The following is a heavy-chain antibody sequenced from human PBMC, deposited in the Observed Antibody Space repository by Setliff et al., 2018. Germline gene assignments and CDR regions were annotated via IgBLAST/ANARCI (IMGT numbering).Heavy chain of an antibody. Sequence: PGGSLRLSCAASGFTFTNYWINWVRQAPGKGLEWVANIKQDGSDKYYVDSVKGRFTISRDNAKNSLYLQMNSLRVEDTAVYYCVTDPPFSGWSFDSWGQGTLVTVSS. CDR1: GFTFTNYW. D-gene: IGHD6-19*01. V-gene: IGHV3-7*01. CDR3: VTDPPFSGWSFDS. J-gene: IGHJ4*02. CDR2: IKQDGSDK.